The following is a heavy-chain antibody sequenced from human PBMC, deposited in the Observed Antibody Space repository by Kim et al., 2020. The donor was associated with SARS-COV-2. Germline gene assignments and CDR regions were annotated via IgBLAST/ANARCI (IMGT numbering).Heavy chain of an antibody. CDR1: GFTFSSYS. D-gene: IGHD6-19*01. Sequence: GGSLRLSCAASGFTFSSYSMNWVRQAPGKGLEWVSSISSSSSNIYYADSVKGRFTISRDNAKNSLYLQMNSLRAEDTAVYYCAREGGGSSGWSWFDPWGPGALVTVSS. V-gene: IGHV3-21*01. CDR3: AREGGGSSGWSWFDP. CDR2: ISSSSSNI. J-gene: IGHJ5*02.